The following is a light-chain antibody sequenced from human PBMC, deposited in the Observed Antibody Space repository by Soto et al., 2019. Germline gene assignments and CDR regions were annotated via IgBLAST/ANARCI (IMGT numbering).Light chain of an antibody. CDR3: QQSYSTLLT. CDR2: AAS. V-gene: IGKV1-39*01. J-gene: IGKJ4*01. Sequence: DIQMTQSPSSLYASVGDRVTITCRASQSISSYLNWYQQKPGKAPKLLIYAASNLQSEVPSRFSGSGSGTDFTLTISSLQPEDFATYYCQQSYSTLLTFGGGTKVEIK. CDR1: QSISSY.